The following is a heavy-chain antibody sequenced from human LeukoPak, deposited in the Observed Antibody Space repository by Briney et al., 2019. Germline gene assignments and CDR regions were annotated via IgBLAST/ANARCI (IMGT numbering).Heavy chain of an antibody. D-gene: IGHD6-19*01. CDR1: ESSFSSYW. CDR2: IKSDGSAT. J-gene: IGHJ4*02. Sequence: PGGSLRLSCAGSESSFSSYWMHWVRQPPEKGLEWVFSIKSDGSATAYADSVKGRFTISRDNAKNTLYLQMNSLRAEDTAVYYCARDRYSSAWYEEWGQGTLVTVSS. CDR3: ARDRYSSAWYEE. V-gene: IGHV3-74*01.